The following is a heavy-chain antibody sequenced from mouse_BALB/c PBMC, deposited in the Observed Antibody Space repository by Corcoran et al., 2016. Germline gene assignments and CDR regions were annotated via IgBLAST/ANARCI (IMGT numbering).Heavy chain of an antibody. J-gene: IGHJ3*01. CDR3: ARSRSQLGAWFAY. CDR1: GYTFSSYW. D-gene: IGHD4-1*02. CDR2: ILPGSGST. Sequence: QVQLQQSGAELMKPGASVKISCKATGYTFSSYWIEWVKQRPGHGLEWIGEILPGSGSTNYNEKFKGKSTFTADTSSNTAYMQLSSLTSEDSAVYYFARSRSQLGAWFAYWGQGTLVTVSA. V-gene: IGHV1-9*01.